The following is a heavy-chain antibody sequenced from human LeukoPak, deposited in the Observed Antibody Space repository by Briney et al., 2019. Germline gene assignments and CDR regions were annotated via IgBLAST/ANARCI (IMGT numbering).Heavy chain of an antibody. CDR3: ASLVRYFDWLLIGGSFDP. CDR2: INHSGNT. CDR1: GGSTNTDY. D-gene: IGHD3-9*01. Sequence: PSETLSLTCTVSGGSTNTDYWSWIRQPPGKGLEWIGEINHSGNTNYNPSLKSRVTISADTSKNQFSLKLTSVTAADTAVYYCASLVRYFDWLLIGGSFDPWGQGTLVTASS. J-gene: IGHJ5*02. V-gene: IGHV4-34*01.